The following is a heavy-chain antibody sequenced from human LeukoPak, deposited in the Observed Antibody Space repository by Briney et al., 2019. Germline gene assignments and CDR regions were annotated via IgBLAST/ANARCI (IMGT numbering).Heavy chain of an antibody. CDR1: GFTFSTYW. Sequence: GGSLRLSCAASGFTFSTYWMHWVRQAPGKGLVWVSRISSDGSITSYADSVKGRFTISRDNAKNTLYLQMNSLRAEDTAVYYCARVSTPSSWYYYYYYGMDVWGQGTTVTVSS. CDR2: ISSDGSIT. D-gene: IGHD6-13*01. J-gene: IGHJ6*02. V-gene: IGHV3-74*01. CDR3: ARVSTPSSWYYYYYYGMDV.